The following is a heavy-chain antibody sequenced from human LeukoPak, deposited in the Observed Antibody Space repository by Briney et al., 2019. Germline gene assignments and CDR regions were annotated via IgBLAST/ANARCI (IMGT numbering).Heavy chain of an antibody. CDR3: ARAHYSGSYLYCFDY. CDR1: GGSISSYY. Sequence: KPSETLSLTCTVSGGSISSYYWSWIRQPPGKGLEWIGYIYYSGSTNYNPSLKSRVTISVDTSKNQFSLKLSSVTAADTAVYYCARAHYSGSYLYCFDYWGQGTLVTVSS. J-gene: IGHJ4*02. D-gene: IGHD1-26*01. CDR2: IYYSGST. V-gene: IGHV4-59*08.